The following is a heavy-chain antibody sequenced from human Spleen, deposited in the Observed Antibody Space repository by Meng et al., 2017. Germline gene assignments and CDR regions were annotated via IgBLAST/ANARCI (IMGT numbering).Heavy chain of an antibody. CDR2: IKHSEST. CDR1: GVASGAYY. V-gene: IGHV4-34*01. J-gene: IGHJ4*02. D-gene: IGHD3-22*01. CDR3: ARTMRAAYTPTSYYFDY. Sequence: HVQWEQWRLRLLEPSATLSPCYGVASGAYYCSCRRQVPGKALEWLEEIKHSESTNYTPSLQCLVTLSNVSSKTSFSLKSRSLTAAATAVYYCARTMRAAYTPTSYYFDYWGQGTLVTVSS.